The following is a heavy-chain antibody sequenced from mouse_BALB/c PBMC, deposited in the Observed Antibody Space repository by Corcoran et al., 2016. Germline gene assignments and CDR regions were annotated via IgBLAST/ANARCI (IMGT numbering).Heavy chain of an antibody. D-gene: IGHD4-1*01. CDR3: ARNWDSAMDY. Sequence: EIQLQQTGPELVKPGASVQISCQNSGYSFTDYIIHWVKQSHGKSLELIVNINPYYGSTSYNLKFKGKATLTVDKSSSSAYMQLNSLTSEDSAVYYRARNWDSAMDYWGQGTSVTVSS. J-gene: IGHJ4*01. CDR2: INPYYGST. V-gene: IGHV1-39*01. CDR1: GYSFTDYI.